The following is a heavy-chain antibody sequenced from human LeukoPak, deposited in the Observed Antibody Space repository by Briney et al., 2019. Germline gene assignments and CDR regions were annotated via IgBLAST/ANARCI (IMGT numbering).Heavy chain of an antibody. Sequence: ASVKASCKASGYTFTSYYMHWVRQAPGQGLEWMGIINPSGGSTSYAQKFQGRVTMTGDTSTSTVYMELSSLRSEDTAVYYCARAYGSGSYTLLFFDYWGQGTLVTVSS. V-gene: IGHV1-46*01. CDR2: INPSGGST. J-gene: IGHJ4*02. CDR3: ARAYGSGSYTLLFFDY. CDR1: GYTFTSYY. D-gene: IGHD3-10*01.